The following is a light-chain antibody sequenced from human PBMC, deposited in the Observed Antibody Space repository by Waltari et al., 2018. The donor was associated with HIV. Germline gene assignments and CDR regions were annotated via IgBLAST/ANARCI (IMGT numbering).Light chain of an antibody. CDR2: AAS. CDR1: QSISNY. V-gene: IGKV1-39*01. CDR3: QQSQSTPLT. J-gene: IGKJ4*01. Sequence: DIQMPPPPSSLSASVGDSLTITCRASQSISNYLNWYQQKPGRAPNPLIYAASSLQSGVPSRFSGSGSGTDFTLTISSLQPEDSASYYCQQSQSTPLTFGGGTKVEIK.